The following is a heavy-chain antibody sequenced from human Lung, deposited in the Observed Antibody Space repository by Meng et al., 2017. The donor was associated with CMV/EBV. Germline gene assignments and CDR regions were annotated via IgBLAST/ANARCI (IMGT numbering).Heavy chain of an antibody. CDR2: IYYSGST. V-gene: IGHV4-39*07. J-gene: IGHJ4*02. CDR3: ARGPCGGKIDH. Sequence: SXTXSLXCTVSGGSISSSSYYRGWIRQPPGKGLEWIGSIYYSGSTYYNPSLKSRVTISVDTSKNQLSLKLSSVSAADTAVYYCARGPCGGKIDHWGQGALVTVSS. D-gene: IGHD2-15*01. CDR1: GGSISSSSYY.